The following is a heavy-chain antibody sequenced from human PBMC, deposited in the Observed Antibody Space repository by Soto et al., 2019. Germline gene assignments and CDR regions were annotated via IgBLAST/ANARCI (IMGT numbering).Heavy chain of an antibody. J-gene: IGHJ5*02. D-gene: IGHD6-6*01. CDR2: IYYSGST. Sequence: QVQLQESGPGLVKPSETLSLTCTVSGGSISSYYWSWIRQPPGKGLEWIGYIYYSGSTNYNPSLKSRVTISVDTSKNQFSLKLSSVTAADTAVYYCARSYSSYVFDGFDPWGQGTLVTVSS. CDR1: GGSISSYY. CDR3: ARSYSSYVFDGFDP. V-gene: IGHV4-59*01.